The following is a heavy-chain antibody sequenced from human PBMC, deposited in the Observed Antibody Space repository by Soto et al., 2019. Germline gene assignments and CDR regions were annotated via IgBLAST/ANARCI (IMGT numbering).Heavy chain of an antibody. V-gene: IGHV1-18*01. CDR1: GYTFTSYG. J-gene: IGHJ3*02. CDR3: ARDPRMVRGAPLGAFDI. D-gene: IGHD3-10*01. CDR2: ISAYNGNT. Sequence: ASVKVSCKASGYTFTSYGISWVRQPPGQGLEWMGWISAYNGNTNYAQKLQGRVTMTTDTSTSTAYMELRSLRSDDTAVYYCARDPRMVRGAPLGAFDIWGQGTMVTVSS.